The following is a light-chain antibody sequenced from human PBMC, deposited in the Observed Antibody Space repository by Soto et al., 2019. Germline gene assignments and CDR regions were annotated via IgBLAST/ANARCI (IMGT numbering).Light chain of an antibody. Sequence: EIVLTQSPGTLSLSPGERATLSCRASQSVTSSLVWYQQKPGQAPRLLIYDASDRATGIPARFSGSGSGTDFTLTIRSLEPEDSAVYYCQHRSPWPRTFGGGKKVEI. J-gene: IGKJ4*01. CDR2: DAS. V-gene: IGKV3-11*01. CDR3: QHRSPWPRT. CDR1: QSVTSS.